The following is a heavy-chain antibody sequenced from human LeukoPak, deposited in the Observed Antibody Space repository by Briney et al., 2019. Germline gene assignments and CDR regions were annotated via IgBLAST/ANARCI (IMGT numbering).Heavy chain of an antibody. CDR3: ARARGGLLTSI. D-gene: IGHD3-16*01. CDR1: GGSISSGDYS. CDR2: IYRSGGT. V-gene: IGHV4-30-2*01. Sequence: PSKTLSLTCVVSGGSISSGDYSWSWIRQPPGKGLEWIGCIYRSGGTYYNPSLKSRVTISVDRPKNQFSLTLSSVTAADTAVYYCARARGGLLTSIWGQGTLVTVFS. J-gene: IGHJ4*02.